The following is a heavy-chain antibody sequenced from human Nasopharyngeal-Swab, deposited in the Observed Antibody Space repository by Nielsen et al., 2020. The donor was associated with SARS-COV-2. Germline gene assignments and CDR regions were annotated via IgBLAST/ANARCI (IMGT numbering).Heavy chain of an antibody. CDR2: INHRGRP. J-gene: IGHJ4*02. V-gene: IGHV4-34*01. CDR3: ARSGYNARQRTYFFDY. CDR1: GGSFSAFY. Sequence: SQTLSLTCGVSGGSFSAFYWHWIRQSPGKGLEWIGEINHRGRPNYNPSLKSRVTMSVDTSNNQFSLRLNSVTAADTAVYSCARSGYNARQRTYFFDYWGPGNLVTVSS. D-gene: IGHD5-18*01.